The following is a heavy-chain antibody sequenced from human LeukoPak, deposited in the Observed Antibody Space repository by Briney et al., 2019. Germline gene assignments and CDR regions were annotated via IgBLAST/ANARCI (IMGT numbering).Heavy chain of an antibody. D-gene: IGHD2-2*02. CDR1: GYSFTSYW. J-gene: IGHJ4*02. CDR3: ARRSGYCSSTSCYTPDY. Sequence: GESLKISCKGSGYSFTSYWIGWVRQMPGKGLEWMGIIYPGDSDTRYSPSFQGQVTISADKSISTAYLQWSSLKASDTAVYYCARRSGYCSSTSCYTPDYWGQGTLVTVSS. CDR2: IYPGDSDT. V-gene: IGHV5-51*01.